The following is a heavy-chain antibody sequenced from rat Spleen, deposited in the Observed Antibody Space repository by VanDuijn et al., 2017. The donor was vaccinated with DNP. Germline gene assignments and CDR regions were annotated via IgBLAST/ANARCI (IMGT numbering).Heavy chain of an antibody. Sequence: QVQLKESGPGLVQPSQTLSLTCTVAGFSLTSYNVHWVRQPPGKGLEWVGTVWSGGSRGYNPALESRLTIIRDISKSQVFLKMNSLQPEDTGTYYCARRYNSGYFDYWGRGVMVTVSS. CDR3: ARRYNSGYFDY. J-gene: IGHJ2*01. CDR1: GFSLTSYN. V-gene: IGHV2-41*01. CDR2: VWSGGSR. D-gene: IGHD4-3*01.